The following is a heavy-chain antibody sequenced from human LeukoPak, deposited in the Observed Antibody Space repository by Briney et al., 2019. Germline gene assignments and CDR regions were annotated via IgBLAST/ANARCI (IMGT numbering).Heavy chain of an antibody. CDR3: ARGTVTTLFNY. Sequence: GGSLRLSCAASGFTFSSYAMHWVRQAPGKGLEWVAVISYDGSNKYYADSVKGRFTISRDNSKNTLYLQMNSLRAEDTAVYYCARGTVTTLFNYWGQGTLVTVSS. CDR2: ISYDGSNK. CDR1: GFTFSSYA. J-gene: IGHJ4*02. V-gene: IGHV3-30-3*01. D-gene: IGHD4-17*01.